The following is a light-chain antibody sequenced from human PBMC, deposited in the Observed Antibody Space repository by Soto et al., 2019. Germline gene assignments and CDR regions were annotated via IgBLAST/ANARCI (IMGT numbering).Light chain of an antibody. CDR1: QDVGRY. V-gene: IGKV1-8*01. Sequence: AIRMTQSPSSLSASAGDRVAIACRASQDVGRYLAWYQQKPGQAPKLLIYGASTLQSGVPSRFSGGGSGTDFSLTISSLQSEDFATYYCHHYKNYPWTFGQGTKVEIK. CDR3: HHYKNYPWT. CDR2: GAS. J-gene: IGKJ1*01.